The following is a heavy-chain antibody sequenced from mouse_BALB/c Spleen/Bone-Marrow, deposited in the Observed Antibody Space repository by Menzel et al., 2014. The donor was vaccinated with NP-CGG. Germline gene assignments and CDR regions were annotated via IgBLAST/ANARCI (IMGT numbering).Heavy chain of an antibody. CDR1: GFTFSSFA. Sequence: EVQGVESGGGLVQPGESRKLSCAASGFTFSSFAMHWIRQAPEKGLEWVAFISSGSNIIHYADTMKGRFTISRDNPKNTLFLQMTSLRSEDTAMYYCGRGDYWGQGTTLTVSS. V-gene: IGHV5-17*02. CDR2: ISSGSNII. J-gene: IGHJ2*01. CDR3: GRGDY.